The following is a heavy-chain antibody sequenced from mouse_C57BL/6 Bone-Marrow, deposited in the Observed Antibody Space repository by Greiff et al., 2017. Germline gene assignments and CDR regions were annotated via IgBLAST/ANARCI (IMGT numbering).Heavy chain of an antibody. CDR1: GYTFTSYW. D-gene: IGHD2-3*01. J-gene: IGHJ4*01. CDR3: ARKQDGYARDY. V-gene: IGHV1-55*01. CDR2: IYPGSGST. Sequence: QVQLQQSGAELVKPGASVKMSCKASGYTFTSYWITWVKQRPGQGLEWIGDIYPGSGSTNYNEKFKSKATLTVDTSSSTAYMQLSSLTSEDSAVYYCARKQDGYARDYGGQGTSITVTS.